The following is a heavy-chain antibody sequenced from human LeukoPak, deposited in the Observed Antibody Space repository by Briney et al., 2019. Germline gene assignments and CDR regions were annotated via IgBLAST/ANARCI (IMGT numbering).Heavy chain of an antibody. D-gene: IGHD2-2*02. Sequence: GGSLRLSCAASGFTFSSYWMSWVRQAPGKGQERVANIKQDGSEKYYVGSVKGRFTISRDHAKNSLYLQMNSLKAEDTAVYYCASTEGYCSSTSCYTGPFYYMDVWGKGTTVTVSS. J-gene: IGHJ6*03. CDR2: IKQDGSEK. CDR1: GFTFSSYW. CDR3: ASTEGYCSSTSCYTGPFYYMDV. V-gene: IGHV3-7*01.